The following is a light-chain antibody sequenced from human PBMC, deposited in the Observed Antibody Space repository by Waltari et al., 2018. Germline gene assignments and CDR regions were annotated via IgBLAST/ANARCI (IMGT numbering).Light chain of an antibody. CDR1: NLGDRH. CDR3: QAWDSRGV. V-gene: IGLV3-1*01. J-gene: IGLJ3*02. Sequence: SSELTQPPSVAVSSGPRANIPCSGDNLGDRHVSWYQQKPGQSPILIIYHDTKRPSGIPERFSGSNSGNTATLTIGGTQTMDEADYYCQAWDSRGVFGGGTKLTVL. CDR2: HDT.